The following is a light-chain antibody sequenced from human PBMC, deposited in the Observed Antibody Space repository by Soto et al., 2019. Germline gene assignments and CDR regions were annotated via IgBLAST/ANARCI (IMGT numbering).Light chain of an antibody. CDR1: QSVSSSS. V-gene: IGKV3-20*01. J-gene: IGKJ4*01. Sequence: EIVLTQSPGTLSLSPGEIATLSCSASQSVSSSSLAWYQQKPGQAPRLLIYDTSSRATGIPDRFSGSGSGTDFTLTTSRLEPEDFAVYYCQQYVSSPLTFGGGTKVDIK. CDR3: QQYVSSPLT. CDR2: DTS.